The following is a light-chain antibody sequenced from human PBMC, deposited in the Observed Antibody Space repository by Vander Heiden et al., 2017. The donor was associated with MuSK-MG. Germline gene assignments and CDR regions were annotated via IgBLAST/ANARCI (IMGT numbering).Light chain of an antibody. CDR2: KAS. V-gene: IGKV1-5*03. Sequence: DIQMTQSPSTLSASVGDRVTITCRASQSISSWLAWYQQKPGKAPKLLIYKASSLESGVPSSFSGSGSGTEFTLTISSLQPDDFATYYCQQDNSYPLTFGGGTKVEIK. CDR3: QQDNSYPLT. J-gene: IGKJ4*01. CDR1: QSISSW.